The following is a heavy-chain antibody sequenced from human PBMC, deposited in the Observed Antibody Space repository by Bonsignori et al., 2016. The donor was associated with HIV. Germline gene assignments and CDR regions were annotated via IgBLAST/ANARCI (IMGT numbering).Heavy chain of an antibody. V-gene: IGHV1-2*02. CDR3: ARTPCSGGSCYARHFDY. J-gene: IGHJ4*02. Sequence: WVRQAPGQGLEWMGWINPNSGGTNYAQKFQGRVTMTRDTSISTAYMELSRLRSDDTAVYYCARTPCSGGSCYARHFDYWGQGTLVTVSS. CDR2: INPNSGGT. D-gene: IGHD2-15*01.